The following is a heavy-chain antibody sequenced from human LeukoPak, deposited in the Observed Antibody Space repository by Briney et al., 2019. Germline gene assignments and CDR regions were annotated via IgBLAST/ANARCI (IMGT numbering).Heavy chain of an antibody. D-gene: IGHD3-10*01. CDR2: IYHSGRT. J-gene: IGHJ4*02. CDR1: GGSISSGDYS. Sequence: SETLSLTCAVSGGSISSGDYSWSWIRHPPGKGLEWIGYIYHSGRTYYNPSLKSRVTISIDRSKNQFSLKLSSVTAADTAVYYCARDLLWFGEAYFDYWGQGTLVTVSS. CDR3: ARDLLWFGEAYFDY. V-gene: IGHV4-30-2*01.